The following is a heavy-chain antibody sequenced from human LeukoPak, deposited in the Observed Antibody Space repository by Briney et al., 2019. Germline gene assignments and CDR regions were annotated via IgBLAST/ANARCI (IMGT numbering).Heavy chain of an antibody. J-gene: IGHJ5*02. CDR3: ARPRAGSSRYDP. Sequence: SETLSLTCTVSGGSINSDDFYWSWIRQPPGKGLEWIGNIFHRGNTYYNPSLKSRVTISVDTSKNQFSLKLTSVTASDTAVYYCARPRAGSSRYDPWGQGTLVTVSS. CDR1: GGSINSDDFY. V-gene: IGHV4-30-4*01. CDR2: IFHRGNT. D-gene: IGHD6-13*01.